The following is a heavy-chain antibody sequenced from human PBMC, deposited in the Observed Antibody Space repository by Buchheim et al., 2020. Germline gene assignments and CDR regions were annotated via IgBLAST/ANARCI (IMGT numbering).Heavy chain of an antibody. D-gene: IGHD1-26*01. CDR1: GFTLSSYA. CDR2: ISGSGGGA. CDR3: AKGKVGATLRGDFDY. Sequence: EVQLLETGGGLVQPGGTLRLSCVASGFTLSSYAMSWVRQAPGKGLEWVSGISGSGGGAYYADSVTGRFTISRDNSKNTLYLQLNSLRAEDTAVYYCAKGKVGATLRGDFDYWGPGTL. J-gene: IGHJ4*02. V-gene: IGHV3-23*01.